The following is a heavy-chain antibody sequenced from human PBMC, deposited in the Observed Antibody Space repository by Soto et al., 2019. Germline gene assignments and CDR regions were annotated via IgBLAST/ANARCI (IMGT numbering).Heavy chain of an antibody. CDR2: IIPIFGTA. V-gene: IGHV1-69*06. Sequence: GASVKVSCKASGGTFSSYAISWVRQAPGQGLEWMGGIIPIFGTANYAQKFQGRVTITADKSTSTAYMELSSLRSEDTAVYYCARRASPGSFLAPAYYFDYWGQGTPVTVSS. D-gene: IGHD3-3*01. CDR3: ARRASPGSFLAPAYYFDY. CDR1: GGTFSSYA. J-gene: IGHJ4*02.